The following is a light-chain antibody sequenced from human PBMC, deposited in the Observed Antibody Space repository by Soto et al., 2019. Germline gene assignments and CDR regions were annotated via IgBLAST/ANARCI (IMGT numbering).Light chain of an antibody. V-gene: IGKV3-11*01. CDR2: HAS. J-gene: IGKJ4*01. CDR1: QSVSSY. CDR3: QQRSNWLT. Sequence: IVLAHSPATLSFSPGEIATLSFRASQSVSSYLSWYQQRPGQAPRLLIYHASKRVTGIPARFSGSGSGTDYTLTISSLEPEDFAVYYCQQRSNWLTFGGGTKVDI.